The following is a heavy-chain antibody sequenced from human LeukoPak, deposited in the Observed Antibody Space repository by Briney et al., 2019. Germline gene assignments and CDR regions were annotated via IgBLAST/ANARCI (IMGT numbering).Heavy chain of an antibody. J-gene: IGHJ4*02. D-gene: IGHD1-26*01. CDR3: TTDSGPPSGYFDY. Sequence: PGRSLRLSCAASGFTFSSYAMHWVRQAPGKGLEWVAVISYDGSNKYYADSVKGRFTISRDNSKNTLHLQMNSLRAEDTAVYYCTTDSGPPSGYFDYWGQGTLVTVSS. CDR1: GFTFSSYA. CDR2: ISYDGSNK. V-gene: IGHV3-30*04.